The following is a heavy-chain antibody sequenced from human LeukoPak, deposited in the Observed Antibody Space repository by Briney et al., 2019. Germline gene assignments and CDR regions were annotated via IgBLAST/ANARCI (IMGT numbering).Heavy chain of an antibody. Sequence: GGSLRLSCAASGLTFNNYWMHWVRQAPGKGLVWVSRINSDGSSTAYADSVKGRFTISGDNAKNTLYLQMNSLRAEGTAVYYCARGGYCSGGDCYSSLTAFDIWGLGTMVSVSS. CDR1: GLTFNNYW. J-gene: IGHJ3*02. V-gene: IGHV3-74*01. D-gene: IGHD2-15*01. CDR3: ARGGYCSGGDCYSSLTAFDI. CDR2: INSDGSST.